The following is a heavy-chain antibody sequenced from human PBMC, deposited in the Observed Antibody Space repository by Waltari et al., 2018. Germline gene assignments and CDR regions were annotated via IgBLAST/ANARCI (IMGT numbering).Heavy chain of an antibody. CDR3: ATYITGVLVVIDAFDI. Sequence: QVQLVQSGAEVKKPGASVTVSCKVSGYTLTELSMHWVRQAPGKGLEWMGGCDPEDGETNYAQKFQGRVTMTEDTSTDTAYMELSSLRSEDTAVYYCATYITGVLVVIDAFDIWGQGTMVTVSS. CDR2: CDPEDGET. D-gene: IGHD3-22*01. V-gene: IGHV1-24*01. CDR1: GYTLTELS. J-gene: IGHJ3*02.